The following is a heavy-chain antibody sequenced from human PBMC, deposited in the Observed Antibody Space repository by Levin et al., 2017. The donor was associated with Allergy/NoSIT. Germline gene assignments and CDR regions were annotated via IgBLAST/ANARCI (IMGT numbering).Heavy chain of an antibody. J-gene: IGHJ4*02. CDR2: IYWDDDR. Sequence: VSGPTLVKPTQTLTLTCTFSGFSLSTFGVGVGWIRQPPGKALEWLALIYWDDDRRYSPSLKSRLTITKDTSKNQVVLTMTNMDPVDAATYYCAHSLEPGETSGYYSVYFDSWGQGTLVTVSS. CDR3: AHSLEPGETSGYYSVYFDS. V-gene: IGHV2-5*02. CDR1: GFSLSTFGVG. D-gene: IGHD3-22*01.